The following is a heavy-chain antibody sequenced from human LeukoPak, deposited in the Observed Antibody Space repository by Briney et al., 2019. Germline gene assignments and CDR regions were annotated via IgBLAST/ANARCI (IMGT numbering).Heavy chain of an antibody. CDR2: INDDGSAT. CDR1: GFTFSNYW. Sequence: SGGSLRLSCAASGFTFSNYWMHWVRQVPGKGLVWVSRINDDGSATFYADSVKGRFTISRDNDKNTLFLQINSLRAEDTAVYYCAREILAPGKTHDYWGQGTLVTVSS. J-gene: IGHJ4*02. V-gene: IGHV3-74*01. CDR3: AREILAPGKTHDY.